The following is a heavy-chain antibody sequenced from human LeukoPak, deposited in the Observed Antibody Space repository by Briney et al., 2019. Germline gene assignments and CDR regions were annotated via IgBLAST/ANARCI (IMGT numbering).Heavy chain of an antibody. CDR3: ARDAPQVPAAGVLAS. J-gene: IGHJ5*02. CDR2: MYMGADT. D-gene: IGHD6-13*01. CDR1: GFTVSANY. V-gene: IGHV3-53*01. Sequence: GGSLRLSCAAAGFTVSANYMSWVRQAPGKGLEWVSAMYMGADTYYANSVKGRFTFSRDISKNTLYLQMNGLRVEDTAMYYCARDAPQVPAAGVLASWGQGTLVIVSS.